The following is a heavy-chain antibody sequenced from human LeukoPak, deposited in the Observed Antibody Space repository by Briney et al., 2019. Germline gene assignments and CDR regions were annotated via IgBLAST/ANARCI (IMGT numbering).Heavy chain of an antibody. V-gene: IGHV4-4*07. Sequence: NTSETLSLTCTVSGGSISSYYWSWIRQPAGKGLEWIGRIYTRGSTNYNPSLKSRVTMSVDTSKNQFSLKLSSVTAADTAVYYCARAHTHYDILTGHAFDIWGQGTMVTVSS. D-gene: IGHD3-9*01. CDR1: GGSISSYY. CDR2: IYTRGST. J-gene: IGHJ3*02. CDR3: ARAHTHYDILTGHAFDI.